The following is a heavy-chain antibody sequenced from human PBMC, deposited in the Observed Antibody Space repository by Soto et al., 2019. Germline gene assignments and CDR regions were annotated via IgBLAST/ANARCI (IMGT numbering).Heavy chain of an antibody. V-gene: IGHV3-21*01. CDR1: GFTFSSYS. CDR3: AREGECSSTSCYRQSPYYYYYYMDV. J-gene: IGHJ6*03. D-gene: IGHD2-2*01. CDR2: ISSSSSYI. Sequence: GGSLRLSCAASGFTFSSYSMNWVRQAPGKGLEWVSSISSSSSYIYYADSVKGRFTISRDNAKNSLYLQMNSLRAEDTAVYYCAREGECSSTSCYRQSPYYYYYYMDVWGKGTTVTVSS.